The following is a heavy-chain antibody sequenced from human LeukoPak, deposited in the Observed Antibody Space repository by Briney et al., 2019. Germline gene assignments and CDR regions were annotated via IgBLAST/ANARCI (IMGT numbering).Heavy chain of an antibody. CDR3: ARDHNYAFDN. V-gene: IGHV3-11*06. D-gene: IGHD1-1*01. CDR2: IGISSGNT. CDR1: GFTVSFNY. Sequence: GGSLRLSCAASGFTVSFNYMSWVRQAPGKGLEWISYIGISSGNTKYADSVKGRFTISRDYAKNSLYLQMNSLRVEDTAVHFCARDHNYAFDNWGQGTLVTVSS. J-gene: IGHJ4*02.